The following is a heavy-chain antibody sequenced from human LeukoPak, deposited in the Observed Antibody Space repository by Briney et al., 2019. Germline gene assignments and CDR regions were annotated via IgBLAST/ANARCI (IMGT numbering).Heavy chain of an antibody. D-gene: IGHD6-13*01. Sequence: SQTLSLTCAISGDSVSSNTPAWNWIRQSQWRGLNWLGRTYYRSKWYNDYAVSVRSRITINPDTAKNQFSLQLNSVTPEDTAVYYCARQQRGAFDYWGQGTLVTVSS. V-gene: IGHV6-1*01. CDR2: TYYRSKWYN. J-gene: IGHJ4*02. CDR3: ARQQRGAFDY. CDR1: GDSVSSNTPA.